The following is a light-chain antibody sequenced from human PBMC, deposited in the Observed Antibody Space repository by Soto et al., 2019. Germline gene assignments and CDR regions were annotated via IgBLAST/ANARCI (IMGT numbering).Light chain of an antibody. CDR2: GVS. CDR3: SSFTGTTTLDV. J-gene: IGLJ1*01. V-gene: IGLV2-14*03. CDR1: SSDVGAYKY. Sequence: QSVLTQPASVSGSPGQSITISCTGTSSDVGAYKYVSWYQQHPGKVPKLIIYGVSNRPSGVSNRFSGSKSGNTAFLTISGLQPEDEADYYCSSFTGTTTLDVFGTGTNVTVL.